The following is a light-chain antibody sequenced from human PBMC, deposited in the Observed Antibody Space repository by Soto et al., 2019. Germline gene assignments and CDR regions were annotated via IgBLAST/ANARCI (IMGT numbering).Light chain of an antibody. CDR1: QGISSY. CDR2: AAS. CDR3: QQSYSTPQT. V-gene: IGKV1-39*01. Sequence: IQLTQSPSSLSASVGDRVTITGRASQGISSYLGWYQQKPGKAPKLLIYAASSLQSGVPSRFSGSGSGIDFTLTISSLQPEDFATYYCQQSYSTPQTFGQGTKVDIK. J-gene: IGKJ1*01.